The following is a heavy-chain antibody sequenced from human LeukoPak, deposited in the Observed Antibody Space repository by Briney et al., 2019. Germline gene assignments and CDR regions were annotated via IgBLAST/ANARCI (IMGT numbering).Heavy chain of an antibody. Sequence: SETLSLTCTVSGGSISSSSYYWGWIRQPPGKGLEWIGSIYYSGSTYYNPSLKSRVTISVDTSKNQFSLKLSSVTAADTAVYYCARGPHYYDSSGYYALYYYYYYMDVWGKGTTVTVSS. V-gene: IGHV4-39*07. J-gene: IGHJ6*03. CDR2: IYYSGST. CDR1: GGSISSSSYY. CDR3: ARGPHYYDSSGYYALYYYYYYMDV. D-gene: IGHD3-22*01.